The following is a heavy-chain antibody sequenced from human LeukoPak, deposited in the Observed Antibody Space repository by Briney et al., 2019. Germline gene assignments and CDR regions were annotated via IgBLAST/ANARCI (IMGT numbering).Heavy chain of an antibody. D-gene: IGHD6-13*01. CDR3: ARDSSYSSSWFADY. J-gene: IGHJ4*02. Sequence: SVKVSCKASGGTFSSYAISWVRQAPGQGLEWMGRIIPILGIANYAQKFQGRVTITRDTSASTAYMELSSLRSEDTAVYYCARDSSYSSSWFADYWGQGTLVTVSS. V-gene: IGHV1-69*04. CDR1: GGTFSSYA. CDR2: IIPILGIA.